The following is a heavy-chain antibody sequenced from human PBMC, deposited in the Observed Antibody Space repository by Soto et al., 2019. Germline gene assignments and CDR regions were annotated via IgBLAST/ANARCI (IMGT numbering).Heavy chain of an antibody. J-gene: IGHJ6*04. Sequence: PGGCLRLACAASGFTLSSYWLRWVRQAPRKWLEWVAYLKQDGSEKYYMASVKGPFTISRDTSENTLYRQMTSLRAEATGVYVYARDQAGAAGYFYYYGMDAWGNVTTVTVS. CDR1: GFTLSSYW. V-gene: IGHV3-7*03. D-gene: IGHD3-9*01. CDR3: ARDQAGAAGYFYYYGMDA. CDR2: LKQDGSEK.